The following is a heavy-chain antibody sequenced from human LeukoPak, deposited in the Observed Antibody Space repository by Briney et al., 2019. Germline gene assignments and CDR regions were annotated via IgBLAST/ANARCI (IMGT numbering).Heavy chain of an antibody. CDR3: ARSVECSGGSCYFGY. D-gene: IGHD2-15*01. Sequence: GEPLKISCKGSGYSFTSYWIGWVRQMPGKGLEWMGIIYPGDSDTRYSPSFQGQVTISADKSISTAYLQWSSLKASDTAMYYCARSVECSGGSCYFGYWGQGTLVTVSS. CDR2: IYPGDSDT. J-gene: IGHJ4*02. CDR1: GYSFTSYW. V-gene: IGHV5-51*01.